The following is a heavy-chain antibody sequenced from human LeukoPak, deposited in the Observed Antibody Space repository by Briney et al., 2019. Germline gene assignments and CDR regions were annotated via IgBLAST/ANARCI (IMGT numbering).Heavy chain of an antibody. CDR1: GGSISSYY. CDR3: ARDGTGGSYYEWFDP. V-gene: IGHV4-59*01. D-gene: IGHD1-26*01. Sequence: SETLSLTCTVPGGSISSYYWSWIRQPPGKGLEWIGYIYYSGSTNYNPPLKSRVTISVDTSKNQFSLKLSSVTAADTAVYYCARDGTGGSYYEWFDPWGQGTLVTVSS. J-gene: IGHJ5*02. CDR2: IYYSGST.